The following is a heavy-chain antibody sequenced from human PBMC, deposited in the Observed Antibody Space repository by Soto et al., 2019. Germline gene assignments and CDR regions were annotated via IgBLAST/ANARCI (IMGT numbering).Heavy chain of an antibody. D-gene: IGHD2-21*02. Sequence: QVQLVESGGGVVQPGRSLRLSCAASGFTFSSYAMHWVRQAPGKGLEWVAVISYDGSNKYYADSVKGRFTISRDNSKNPFYLQMNGLRAEDTAVYYWARDRYCGGDCFTYYFDYWGQGPLFTVSS. CDR2: ISYDGSNK. J-gene: IGHJ4*02. V-gene: IGHV3-30-3*01. CDR1: GFTFSSYA. CDR3: ARDRYCGGDCFTYYFDY.